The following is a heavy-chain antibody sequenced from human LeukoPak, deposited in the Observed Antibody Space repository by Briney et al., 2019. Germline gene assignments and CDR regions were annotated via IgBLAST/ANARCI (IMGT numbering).Heavy chain of an antibody. V-gene: IGHV3-23*01. D-gene: IGHD2-2*01. CDR2: LSGSGGST. CDR3: ANTGCSSTSCSPNY. Sequence: PGGSLRLSCAASGFTFANYAMTWVRQAPRKGLEWVSALSGSGGSTYYADSVKGRFTISRDNANNTLYLQMNSLRAEDTAVYYCANTGCSSTSCSPNYWGQGTLVTVSS. J-gene: IGHJ4*02. CDR1: GFTFANYA.